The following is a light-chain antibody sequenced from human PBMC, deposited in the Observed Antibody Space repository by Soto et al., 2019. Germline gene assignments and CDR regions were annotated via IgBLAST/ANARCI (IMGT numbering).Light chain of an antibody. V-gene: IGKV3-20*01. CDR1: QSVSSNY. J-gene: IGKJ5*01. Sequence: EIVLTQSPGTLSLSPGERASISCLASQSVSSNYLAWFQQKPGQAPRLLIYDASNRATGIPARFSGSGSGTDFTLTISRLEPEDSAVYYCQQFDDSVTFGQGTRLEIK. CDR2: DAS. CDR3: QQFDDSVT.